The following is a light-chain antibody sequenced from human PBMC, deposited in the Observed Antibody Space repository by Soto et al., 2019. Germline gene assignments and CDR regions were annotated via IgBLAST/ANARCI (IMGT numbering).Light chain of an antibody. CDR3: QKYTTYSLT. CDR2: DGS. V-gene: IGKV1-5*03. J-gene: IGKJ1*01. Sequence: DIQRTQSPSTLSASVGDRITITCRARQNINNWLAWYQQIPGEAPKLLLYDGSTLEMGVTSRFSGSGAGTEFTLTISSLQPDDFSTFYFQKYTTYSLTFGQGTTVEVK. CDR1: QNINNW.